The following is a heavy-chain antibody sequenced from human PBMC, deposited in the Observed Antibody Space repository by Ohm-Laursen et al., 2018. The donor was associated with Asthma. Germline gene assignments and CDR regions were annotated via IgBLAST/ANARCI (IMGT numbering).Heavy chain of an antibody. Sequence: GQTLSLTCAASGVAFSDSWMSWVRQLPGASLEWVAKINPLGYEKYYMDSVRGRFTVSRDNAKSSLYLEMNSLTVADTALYFCVTDAWWSYVHWGRGTLVTVSS. CDR1: GVAFSDSW. CDR2: INPLGYEK. J-gene: IGHJ4*02. V-gene: IGHV3-7*01. CDR3: VTDAWWSYVH. D-gene: IGHD1-26*01.